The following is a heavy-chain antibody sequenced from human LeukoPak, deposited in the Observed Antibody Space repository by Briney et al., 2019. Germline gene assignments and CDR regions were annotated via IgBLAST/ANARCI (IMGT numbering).Heavy chain of an antibody. Sequence: PGTSLRLSCAVSGFTIRIYGMHWVRQAPGKGLEWVAMISHDGGAKYYGDSVKGRFTISRDDSKNTLYLQMNSLSTEDTALYYCAKDWGSSDWYNYFDPWGQGILVTVSS. CDR3: AKDWGSSDWYNYFDP. J-gene: IGHJ5*02. CDR2: ISHDGGAK. V-gene: IGHV3-30*18. D-gene: IGHD6-19*01. CDR1: GFTIRIYG.